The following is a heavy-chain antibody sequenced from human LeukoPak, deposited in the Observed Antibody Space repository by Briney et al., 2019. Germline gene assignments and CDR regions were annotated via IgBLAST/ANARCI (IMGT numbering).Heavy chain of an antibody. J-gene: IGHJ4*02. Sequence: GGSLRPSCVASGFTFSSYWMSWVRQAPGKGLEWVANIKQDGSEKYYVDSVKGRFTISRDNAKNSLYLQMNSLRAEDTAVYYCARGAWTFDYWGQGTLVSVSS. CDR2: IKQDGSEK. D-gene: IGHD3/OR15-3a*01. CDR3: ARGAWTFDY. V-gene: IGHV3-7*01. CDR1: GFTFSSYW.